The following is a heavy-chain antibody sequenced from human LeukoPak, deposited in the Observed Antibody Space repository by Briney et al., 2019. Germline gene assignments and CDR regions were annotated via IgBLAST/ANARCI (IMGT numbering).Heavy chain of an antibody. CDR2: IWYDGSNK. CDR3: ARDLAVGYYDSSGYYPLFQH. J-gene: IGHJ1*01. Sequence: GGSLRLSCAASGFTFSSYGMHWVRQAPGKGLEGVAVIWYDGSNKYYADSVKGRFPISIDNSKNTLYLQMNSVRAEDTAVYYCARDLAVGYYDSSGYYPLFQHWGQGTLVTVSS. D-gene: IGHD3-22*01. V-gene: IGHV3-33*01. CDR1: GFTFSSYG.